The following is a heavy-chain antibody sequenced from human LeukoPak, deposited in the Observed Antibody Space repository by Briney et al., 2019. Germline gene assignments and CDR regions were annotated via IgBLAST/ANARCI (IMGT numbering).Heavy chain of an antibody. D-gene: IGHD3-22*01. Sequence: PSETLSLTXTVSGGSISSSSYYWGWIRQPPGKGLEWIGSIYYSGSTYYNPSLKSRVTISVDTSKNQFSLKLSSVTAADTAVYYCADDYYDSSGLPDWGQGTLVTVSS. CDR3: ADDYYDSSGLPD. V-gene: IGHV4-39*01. J-gene: IGHJ4*02. CDR1: GGSISSSSYY. CDR2: IYYSGST.